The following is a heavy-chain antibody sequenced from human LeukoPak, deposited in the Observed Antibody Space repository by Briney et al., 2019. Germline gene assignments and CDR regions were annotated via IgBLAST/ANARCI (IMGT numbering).Heavy chain of an antibody. V-gene: IGHV3-23*01. Sequence: QPGGSLRLSCAASGFTFTTYTMNWVRQAPGKGLEWVSVISGSGGTTYYADSVKGRFTISRDISKNTLYVQMNSLRAEDTAVYYCAKSRYSSGWYYFDYGGQGTLVTVSS. CDR3: AKSRYSSGWYYFDY. J-gene: IGHJ4*02. CDR2: ISGSGGTT. CDR1: GFTFTTYT. D-gene: IGHD6-19*01.